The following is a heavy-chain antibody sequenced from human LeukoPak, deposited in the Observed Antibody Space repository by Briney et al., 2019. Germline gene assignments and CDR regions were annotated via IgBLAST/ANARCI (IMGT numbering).Heavy chain of an antibody. D-gene: IGHD2-2*01. CDR2: ISSSSSYI. Sequence: GGSLRLSCAASGFTFSSYSMNWVRQAPGKGLEWVSSISSSSSYIYYADSVKGRFTISRDNAKNSLYLQMNSLRAEDTAVYYCARAGGVVPAARFDYRGQGTLVTVSS. CDR3: ARAGGVVPAARFDY. CDR1: GFTFSSYS. V-gene: IGHV3-21*01. J-gene: IGHJ4*02.